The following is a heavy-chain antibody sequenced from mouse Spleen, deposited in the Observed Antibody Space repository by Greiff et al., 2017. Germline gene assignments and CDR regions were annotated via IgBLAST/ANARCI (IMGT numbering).Heavy chain of an antibody. V-gene: IGHV1-76*01. CDR1: GYTFTDYY. D-gene: IGHD2-4*01. Sequence: QVQLKESGAELVRPGASVKLSCKASGYTFTDYYINWVKQRPGQGLEWIARIYPGSGNTYYNEKFKGKATLTAEKSSSTAYMQLSSLTSEDSAVYFCARYESTMITTNYYAMDYWGQGTSVTVSS. CDR3: ARYESTMITTNYYAMDY. J-gene: IGHJ4*01. CDR2: IYPGSGNT.